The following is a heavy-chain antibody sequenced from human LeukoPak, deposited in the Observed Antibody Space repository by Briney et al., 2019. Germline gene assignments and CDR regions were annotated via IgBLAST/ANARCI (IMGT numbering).Heavy chain of an antibody. V-gene: IGHV4-39*01. CDR2: IYYSGST. CDR1: GGSISSSSYY. D-gene: IGHD3-22*01. Sequence: PSETLSLTCTVSGGSISSSSYYWGWIRQPPGKGLEWIGSIYYSGSTYYNPSLKSRVTISVDTSKNQFSLKLSSVTAADTAVYYCARPRYYYDSSGYKNWFDPWGQGTLVTVSS. CDR3: ARPRYYYDSSGYKNWFDP. J-gene: IGHJ5*02.